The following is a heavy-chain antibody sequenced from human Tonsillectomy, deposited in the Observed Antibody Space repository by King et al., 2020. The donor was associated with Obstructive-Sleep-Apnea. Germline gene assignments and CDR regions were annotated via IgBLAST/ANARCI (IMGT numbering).Heavy chain of an antibody. CDR2: IYHSGST. CDR1: GGSISSGGYS. D-gene: IGHD3-10*01. Sequence: QLQESGSGLVKPSQTLSLTCAVSGGSISSGGYSWSWIRQPPGKGLEWIGYIYHSGSTYYNPSLKSRVTISVDRSKNQFSLKLSSVTAADTAVYYCAGSPNYGSGSHEPPYYYGMDVWGQGTTVTVSS. V-gene: IGHV4-30-2*01. J-gene: IGHJ6*02. CDR3: AGSPNYGSGSHEPPYYYGMDV.